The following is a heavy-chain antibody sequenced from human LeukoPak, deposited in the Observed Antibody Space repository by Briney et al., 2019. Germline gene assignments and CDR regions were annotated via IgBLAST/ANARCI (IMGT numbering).Heavy chain of an antibody. D-gene: IGHD6-19*01. CDR3: ARDLAVAGTNVDWFDP. Sequence: ASVKVSCKASGYTFTSYAMHWVRQAPGQRLEWMGWINAGNGNTKYSQKFQGRVTITRDTSACTAYMELSSLRSEDTAVYYCARDLAVAGTNVDWFDPWGQGTLVTVSS. J-gene: IGHJ5*02. CDR2: INAGNGNT. V-gene: IGHV1-3*01. CDR1: GYTFTSYA.